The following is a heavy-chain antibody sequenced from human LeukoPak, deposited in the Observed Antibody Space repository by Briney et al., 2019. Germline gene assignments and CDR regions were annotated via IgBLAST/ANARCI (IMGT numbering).Heavy chain of an antibody. CDR2: IYPGDSDT. D-gene: IGHD3-22*01. Sequence: GESLKISCKGPGYSFTSYWIGWVRQLPGKGLEWMGIIYPGDSDTRYSPSFQGQVTISADKSISTAYLQWSSLKASDTAMYYCARQGGYYYDSSGYYIDYWGQGTLVTVSS. V-gene: IGHV5-51*01. J-gene: IGHJ4*02. CDR3: ARQGGYYYDSSGYYIDY. CDR1: GYSFTSYW.